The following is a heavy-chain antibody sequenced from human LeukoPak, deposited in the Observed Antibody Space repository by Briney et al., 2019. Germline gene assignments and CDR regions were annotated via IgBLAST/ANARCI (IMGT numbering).Heavy chain of an antibody. V-gene: IGHV2-5*02. Sequence: KSGPTLVNPTQTLTLTCTFSGFSLGTSGVGVGWIRHPPGKALEWLTRIYWDDDNRYSPSLKSRLTITKDTSKNQVVLTMTNMDPVDTATYYCAHKGKGGASANSAYSYWGQGTLVTVSS. D-gene: IGHD5-12*01. J-gene: IGHJ4*02. CDR1: GFSLGTSGVG. CDR2: IYWDDDN. CDR3: AHKGKGGASANSAYSY.